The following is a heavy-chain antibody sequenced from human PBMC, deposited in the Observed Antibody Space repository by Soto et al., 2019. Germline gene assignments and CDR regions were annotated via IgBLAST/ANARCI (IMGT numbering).Heavy chain of an antibody. J-gene: IGHJ6*02. V-gene: IGHV3-48*01. CDR1: GFTFSSYS. CDR3: ARDASPLRYFDWLSIYGMDV. D-gene: IGHD3-9*01. CDR2: ISSSSSTI. Sequence: SLRLSCAASGFTFSSYSMNWVRQAPGKGLEWVSYISSSSSTIYYADSVKGRFTISRDNAKNSLYLQMNSLRAEDTAVYYCARDASPLRYFDWLSIYGMDVWGQGTTVTVSS.